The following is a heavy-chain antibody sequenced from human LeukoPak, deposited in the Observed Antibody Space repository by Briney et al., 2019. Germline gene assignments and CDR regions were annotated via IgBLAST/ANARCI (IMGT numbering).Heavy chain of an antibody. CDR3: AHVMITFGGVLRDDAFDV. CDR1: GFSLITSGVG. V-gene: IGHV2-5*02. Sequence: SGPTLVNPTQTLTLTCSFSGFSLITSGVGVGWIRQFPGKALEWVAIIYWDNDKRYSPYLNNRLSITKDTSNNQVVLTMTNMDPVDTGTYFCAHVMITFGGVLRDDAFDVRGPGTVVTVSP. J-gene: IGHJ3*01. CDR2: IYWDNDK. D-gene: IGHD3-16*01.